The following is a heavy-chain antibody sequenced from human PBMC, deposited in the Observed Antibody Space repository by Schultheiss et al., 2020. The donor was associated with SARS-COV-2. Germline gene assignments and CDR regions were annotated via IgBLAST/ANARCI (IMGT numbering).Heavy chain of an antibody. D-gene: IGHD4-17*01. CDR3: ARTDSYGDYDY. CDR1: GFSLSTSGVG. V-gene: IGHV2-5*02. CDR2: IYWDDDK. J-gene: IGHJ4*02. Sequence: SDPTLVKPTQTLTLTCTFSGFSLSTSGVGVGWIRQPPGKALEWLALIYWDDDKRYSPSLESRLTITKDTSKNRVVLTMTNMDPVDTATYYCARTDSYGDYDYWGQGTLVTVSS.